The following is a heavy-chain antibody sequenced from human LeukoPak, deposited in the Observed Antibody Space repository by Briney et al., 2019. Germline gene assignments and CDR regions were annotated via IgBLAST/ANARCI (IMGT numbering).Heavy chain of an antibody. J-gene: IGHJ4*02. CDR1: GYTFTGYY. D-gene: IGHD3-10*01. V-gene: IGHV1-69*13. CDR2: IIPIFGTA. Sequence: GASVKVSCKASGYTFTGYYMHWVRQAPGQGLEWMGGIIPIFGTANYAQKFQGRVTITADESTSTAYMELSSLRSEDTAVYYCARGPITMVRGVISHFDYWGQGTLVTVSS. CDR3: ARGPITMVRGVISHFDY.